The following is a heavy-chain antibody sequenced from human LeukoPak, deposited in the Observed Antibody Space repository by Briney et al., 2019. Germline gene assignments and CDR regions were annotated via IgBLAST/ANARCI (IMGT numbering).Heavy chain of an antibody. J-gene: IGHJ4*02. Sequence: PGGSLRLSCAASGFTFSSYWMHWVRQAPGKGLVWVSRINSDGSTTTYADSVKGRFTISRDNAKDTLYLQMTSLRAEDTAVYYRARATYYYDSSGYRAIYYFDYWGQGTLVTVSS. CDR2: INSDGSTT. CDR1: GFTFSSYW. D-gene: IGHD3-22*01. V-gene: IGHV3-74*01. CDR3: ARATYYYDSSGYRAIYYFDY.